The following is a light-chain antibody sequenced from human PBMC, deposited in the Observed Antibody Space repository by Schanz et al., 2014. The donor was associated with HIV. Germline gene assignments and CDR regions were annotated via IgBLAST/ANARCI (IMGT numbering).Light chain of an antibody. Sequence: EIVLTQSPGSLSLSPGERATLSCGASPRLSSSYLAWYQQKPGQAPRLLIYGASSRATGIPDRFSGSGSGTDFTLTISRLEPEDFAVYYCQQYGNSPRTFGQGTKVEI. V-gene: IGKV3-20*01. CDR1: PRLSSSY. CDR2: GAS. J-gene: IGKJ1*01. CDR3: QQYGNSPRT.